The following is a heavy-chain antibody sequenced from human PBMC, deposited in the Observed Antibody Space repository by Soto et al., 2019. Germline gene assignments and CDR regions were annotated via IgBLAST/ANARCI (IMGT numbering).Heavy chain of an antibody. D-gene: IGHD3-22*01. CDR2: IYYSGST. J-gene: IGHJ4*02. CDR3: ASRSMIVVVSKFSYFDY. CDR1: GGSISSSSYY. V-gene: IGHV4-39*01. Sequence: SETLSLTCTVSGGSISSSSYYWGWIRRPPGKGLEWIGSIYYSGSTYYNPSLKSRVTVSVDTSKNQFSLKLSSVTAADTAVYYCASRSMIVVVSKFSYFDYWGQGTLVTVSS.